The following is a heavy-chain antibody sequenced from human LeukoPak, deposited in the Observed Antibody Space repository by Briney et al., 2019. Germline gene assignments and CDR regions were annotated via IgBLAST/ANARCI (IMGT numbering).Heavy chain of an antibody. J-gene: IGHJ6*03. D-gene: IGHD3-9*01. CDR3: ARADYDILTGYPYYYMDV. Sequence: GGSLRLSCAASGFTFSSYWMHWVRQAPGKGLVWVSRINSDGNSTSYADSVKGRFTISRDNAKNTLYLQMNSLRAEDTAVYYCARADYDILTGYPYYYMDVWGKGTTVTVSS. CDR1: GFTFSSYW. CDR2: INSDGNST. V-gene: IGHV3-74*01.